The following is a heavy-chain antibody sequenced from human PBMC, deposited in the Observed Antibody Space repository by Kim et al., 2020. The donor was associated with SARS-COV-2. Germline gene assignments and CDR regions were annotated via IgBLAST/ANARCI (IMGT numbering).Heavy chain of an antibody. V-gene: IGHV3-23*01. CDR2: SGGTT. CDR3: SKRGGHY. Sequence: SGGTTYYADSVKGRFTISRDNSNSTLYLQMNTLRAEDTAVYYCSKRGGHYWGQGTLVTVSS. D-gene: IGHD3-10*01. J-gene: IGHJ4*02.